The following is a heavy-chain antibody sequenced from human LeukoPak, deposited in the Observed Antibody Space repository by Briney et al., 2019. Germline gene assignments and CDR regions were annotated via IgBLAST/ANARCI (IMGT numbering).Heavy chain of an antibody. Sequence: GGSLRLSCAASGFTFSTYAMSWVRRAPGKRLEWVSGVRGSGTRTDYADSVKGRFTISRDNSKHTLYLQMNSLRAEDTAIYYCANTSRADSGYDSPFDFWGQGALVTVSS. CDR2: VRGSGTRT. CDR3: ANTSRADSGYDSPFDF. J-gene: IGHJ4*02. V-gene: IGHV3-23*01. D-gene: IGHD5-12*01. CDR1: GFTFSTYA.